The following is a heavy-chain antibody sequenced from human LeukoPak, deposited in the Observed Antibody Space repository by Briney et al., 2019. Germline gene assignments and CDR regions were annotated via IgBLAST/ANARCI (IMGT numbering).Heavy chain of an antibody. Sequence: PSETLSLTCTVSGGSISSGSYYWSWIRQPAGKGLEWIGRIYTSGSTNYNPSLKSRVTISVDTSKNQFSLKLSSVTAADTAVYYCARDLVRGVPRSWFDPWGQGTLVTVSS. V-gene: IGHV4-61*02. CDR1: GGSISSGSYY. J-gene: IGHJ5*02. CDR2: IYTSGST. D-gene: IGHD3-10*01. CDR3: ARDLVRGVPRSWFDP.